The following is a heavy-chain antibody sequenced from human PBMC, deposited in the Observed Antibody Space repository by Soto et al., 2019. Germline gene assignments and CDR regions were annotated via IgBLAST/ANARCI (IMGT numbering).Heavy chain of an antibody. CDR2: FYSSGSI. D-gene: IGHD2-15*01. J-gene: IGHJ1*01. V-gene: IGHV4-39*07. CDR3: ARAESCSDGICYSEYFQR. CDR1: GYSITAGGYY. Sequence: SETLSLTCFVSGYSITAGGYYCSWIRHHPGKGLKWIGSFYSSGSIIYSPSLRSRVSISGDTSKSTVCMDLSSLTAEDTAVYYCARAESCSDGICYSEYFQRWGQGTLVTVPS.